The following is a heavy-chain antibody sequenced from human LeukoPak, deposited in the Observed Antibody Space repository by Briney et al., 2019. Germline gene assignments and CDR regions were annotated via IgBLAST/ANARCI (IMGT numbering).Heavy chain of an antibody. CDR1: GFTFSRNP. D-gene: IGHD5-12*01. J-gene: IGHJ4*02. Sequence: PGGSLRLSCAGSGFTFSRNPLSWVRQAPGKGLEWVSAISGSGANTYYGDSVRGRFTISRDNSKNTLYLQMNTLRADDTAVYYCATTKPARRYFDYWGQGILVTVSS. CDR2: ISGSGANT. V-gene: IGHV3-23*01. CDR3: ATTKPARRYFDY.